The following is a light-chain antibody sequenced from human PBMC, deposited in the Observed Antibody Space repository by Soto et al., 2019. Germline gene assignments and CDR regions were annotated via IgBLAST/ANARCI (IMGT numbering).Light chain of an antibody. Sequence: DIQMTQSPSSLSASVGDRVTITCPASQDISNYLTWYQQKRGKATKFLIYDACKLGRGPSISFSESGSGTDFTITISSLQPEDVDTYYCQGDDNLAFTFGQGT. CDR3: QGDDNLAFT. V-gene: IGKV1-33*01. J-gene: IGKJ2*01. CDR2: DAC. CDR1: QDISNY.